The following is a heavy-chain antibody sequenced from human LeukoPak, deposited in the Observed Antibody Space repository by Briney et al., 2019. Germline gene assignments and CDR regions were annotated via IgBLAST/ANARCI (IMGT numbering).Heavy chain of an antibody. D-gene: IGHD2-15*01. CDR3: ARDRVVAATLYYYMDV. CDR2: IYTSGST. J-gene: IGHJ6*03. CDR1: GGSISSGSYY. Sequence: SETLSLTCIVSGGSISSGSYYWSWIRQPAGKGLEWIGRIYTSGSTNYNPSLKSRVTISVDTSKNQFSLKLGSVTAADTAVYYCARDRVVAATLYYYMDVWGKGTTVTISS. V-gene: IGHV4-61*02.